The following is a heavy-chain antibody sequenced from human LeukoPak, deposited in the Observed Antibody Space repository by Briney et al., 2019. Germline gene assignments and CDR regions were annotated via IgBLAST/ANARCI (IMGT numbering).Heavy chain of an antibody. V-gene: IGHV3-49*03. CDR1: GFTFGDSA. Sequence: GSLRLSCTASGFTFGDSAVSWFRQAPGKGLEWVGFIRSKPYGGTTEYAASVNGKFTISRDDSRSIAYLQMNSLKTEDTAVYYCTRGQYSNSSIIFDYWGQGTLVTVSS. CDR2: IRSKPYGGTT. CDR3: TRGQYSNSSIIFDY. J-gene: IGHJ4*02. D-gene: IGHD6-6*01.